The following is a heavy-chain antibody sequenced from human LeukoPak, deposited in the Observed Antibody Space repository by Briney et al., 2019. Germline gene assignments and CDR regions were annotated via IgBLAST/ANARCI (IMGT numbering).Heavy chain of an antibody. Sequence: ASVKVSCKASGYTFSGYYIHWVRQAPGQGLEWMGWINPNSGGTNYAQKFQGRVTMTRDTSISTAYMELSRLRSDDTAVYYCARAHGPIVGATGYYYYYMDVWGKGTTVTVSS. CDR1: GYTFSGYY. CDR2: INPNSGGT. D-gene: IGHD1-26*01. V-gene: IGHV1-2*02. CDR3: ARAHGPIVGATGYYYYYMDV. J-gene: IGHJ6*03.